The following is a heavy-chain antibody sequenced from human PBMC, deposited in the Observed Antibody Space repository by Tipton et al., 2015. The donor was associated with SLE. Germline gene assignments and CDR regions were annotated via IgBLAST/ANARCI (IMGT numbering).Heavy chain of an antibody. CDR3: ARGRYCSSTSCSYYFDH. CDR2: INHSGST. Sequence: GLVKPSETLSLTCAVYGGSFSGYYWSWIRQPPGKGLGWIGEINHSGSTNYNPSLKSRVTISIDTSKNQFSLKVSSVTAADTAVYYCARGRYCSSTSCSYYFDHWGQGTLVTVSS. D-gene: IGHD2-2*01. V-gene: IGHV4-34*01. CDR1: GGSFSGYY. J-gene: IGHJ4*02.